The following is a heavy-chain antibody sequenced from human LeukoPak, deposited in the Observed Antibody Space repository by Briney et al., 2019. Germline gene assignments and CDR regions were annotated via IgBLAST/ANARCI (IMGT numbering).Heavy chain of an antibody. J-gene: IGHJ5*02. CDR3: AGEARRPQVEYQLLYGWFDP. CDR2: INPSGGST. CDR1: GYTFTSYY. Sequence: ASVKVSCTASGYTFTSYYMHWVRPAPGQGLEWMGIINPSGGSTSYAQKFQGRVTMTRDTSTSTVYMELSSLRSEDTAVYYCAGEARRPQVEYQLLYGWFDPWGQGTLVTVSS. D-gene: IGHD2-2*02. V-gene: IGHV1-46*01.